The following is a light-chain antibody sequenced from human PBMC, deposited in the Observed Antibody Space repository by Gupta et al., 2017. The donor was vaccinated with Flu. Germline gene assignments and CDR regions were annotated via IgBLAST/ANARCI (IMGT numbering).Light chain of an antibody. CDR1: QCMSRY. J-gene: IGKJ5*01. CDR3: QQYKRLPIT. V-gene: IGKV1-12*01. CDR2: AAS. Sequence: DHQMTQPPSSVSASGGETVIFTCQASQCMSRYLAWYQQQPGKAPHLLNNAASTLQSGVPSRFRGSGSGKACTITISSLQHEYLATYFCQQYKRLPITFGEGTQVEVK.